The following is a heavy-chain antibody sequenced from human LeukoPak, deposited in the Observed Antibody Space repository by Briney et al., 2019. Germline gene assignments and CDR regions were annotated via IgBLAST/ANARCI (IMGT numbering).Heavy chain of an antibody. CDR2: TSSSGSTI. CDR1: GFTFSSYE. CDR3: ARGLGYCSSTSCYRLLLSY. Sequence: PGGSLRLSCAASGFTFSSYEMNWVRQAPGKGLEWVSYTSSSGSTIYYADSVKGRFTISRDNAKNSLYLQMNSLRAEDTAVYYCARGLGYCSSTSCYRLLLSYWGQGTLVTVSS. D-gene: IGHD2-2*01. V-gene: IGHV3-48*03. J-gene: IGHJ4*02.